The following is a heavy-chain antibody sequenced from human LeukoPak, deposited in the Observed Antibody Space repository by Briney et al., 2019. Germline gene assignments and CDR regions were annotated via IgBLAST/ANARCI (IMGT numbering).Heavy chain of an antibody. CDR2: IYYSGRT. CDR1: GGSISGFH. CDR3: ARRNDFDI. J-gene: IGHJ3*02. Sequence: SETLSLTCTVSGGSISGFHWNWIRQPPGKGLEWIGYIYYSGRTDSNPSLKSRVTVSVDTSKNQFNLRLTSVTSADTAMYYCARRNDFDIWGPGTMVTVSS. V-gene: IGHV4-59*08.